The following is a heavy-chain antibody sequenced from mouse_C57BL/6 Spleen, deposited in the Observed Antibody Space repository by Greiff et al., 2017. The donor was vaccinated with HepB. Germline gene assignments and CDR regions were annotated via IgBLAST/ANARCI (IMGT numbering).Heavy chain of an antibody. J-gene: IGHJ2*01. V-gene: IGHV5-9-1*02. D-gene: IGHD2-5*01. Sequence: EVKLMESGEGLVKPGGSLKLSCAASGFTFSSYAMSWVRQTPEKRLEWVAYISSGGDYIYYADTVKGRFTISRDNARNTLYLQMSSLKSEDTAMYYCTRVSNYGFDYWGQGTTLTVSS. CDR1: GFTFSSYA. CDR2: ISSGGDYI. CDR3: TRVSNYGFDY.